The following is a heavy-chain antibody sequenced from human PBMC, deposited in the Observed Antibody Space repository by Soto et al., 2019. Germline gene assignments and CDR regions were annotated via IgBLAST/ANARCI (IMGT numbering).Heavy chain of an antibody. J-gene: IGHJ6*02. V-gene: IGHV3-23*01. Sequence: GGSLRLSCAASGFTFSSYAMSWVRQAPGKGLEWVSAISGSGGSTYYADSVKGRFTISRDNSKNTLYLQMNSLRAEDTAVYYCAKGYGDYGDYYGMDVWGQGTTVTVFS. CDR3: AKGYGDYGDYYGMDV. CDR2: ISGSGGST. D-gene: IGHD4-17*01. CDR1: GFTFSSYA.